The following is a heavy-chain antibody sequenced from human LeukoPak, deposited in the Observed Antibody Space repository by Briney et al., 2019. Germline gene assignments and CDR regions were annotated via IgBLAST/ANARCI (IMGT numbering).Heavy chain of an antibody. CDR2: INAGNGNI. V-gene: IGHV1-3*01. J-gene: IGHJ6*02. CDR1: GHTSTAYA. Sequence: ASVKVSCKASGHTSTAYAIHWVRQAPGQGLEWMGWINAGNGNIKYSQKLQGRVTITGDTSASTAYMELSSLRSEDTAVYYCARGYCSSTSCYMDVWGQGTTVT. CDR3: ARGYCSSTSCYMDV. D-gene: IGHD2-2*01.